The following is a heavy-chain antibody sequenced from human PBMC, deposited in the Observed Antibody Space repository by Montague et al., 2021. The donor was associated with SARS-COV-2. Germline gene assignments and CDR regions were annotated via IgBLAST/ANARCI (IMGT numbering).Heavy chain of an antibody. CDR3: VRAPGSCSAFDL. Sequence: SLRLSCAASGFTFSTYWMFWVRQAPGKGLVWSSHINSDGSSTSYADSVEGRFTISRDNAKNTLYLQMNSLRVEDTAVYYCVRAPGSCSAFDLWGQGTMVTVSS. CDR2: INSDGSST. V-gene: IGHV3-74*01. D-gene: IGHD2-15*01. CDR1: GFTFSTYW. J-gene: IGHJ3*01.